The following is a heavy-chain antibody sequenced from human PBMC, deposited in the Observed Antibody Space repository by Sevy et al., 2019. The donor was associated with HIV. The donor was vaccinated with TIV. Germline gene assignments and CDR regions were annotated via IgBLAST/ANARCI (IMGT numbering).Heavy chain of an antibody. Sequence: SETLSLNCTVSGGSISGSSGFWGWFRQPPGKTLEWIGSVHYSGSTYYNTPLKSRVTISVDTSKNQLSLKMTSVTAADTAVYYCARSPLMTPWGQGILVTVSS. J-gene: IGHJ5*02. V-gene: IGHV4-39*01. CDR1: GGSISGSSGF. CDR3: ARSPLMTP. CDR2: VHYSGST. D-gene: IGHD2-8*01.